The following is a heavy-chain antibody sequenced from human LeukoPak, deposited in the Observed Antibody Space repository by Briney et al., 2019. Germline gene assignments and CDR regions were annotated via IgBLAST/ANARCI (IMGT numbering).Heavy chain of an antibody. Sequence: SETLSLTCTVSGGSISSYYWSWIRQPPGKGLEWIGEINHSGSTNYNPSLKSRVTISVDTSKNQFSLKLSSVTAADTAVYYCARGVPLGYCSSTSCPGDFDYWGQGTLVTVSS. V-gene: IGHV4-34*01. CDR3: ARGVPLGYCSSTSCPGDFDY. CDR2: INHSGST. D-gene: IGHD2-2*01. J-gene: IGHJ4*02. CDR1: GGSISSYY.